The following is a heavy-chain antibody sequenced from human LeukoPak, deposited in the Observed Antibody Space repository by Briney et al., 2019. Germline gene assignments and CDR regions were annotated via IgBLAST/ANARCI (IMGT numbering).Heavy chain of an antibody. CDR2: IIPIFGTA. D-gene: IGHD3-3*01. J-gene: IGHJ6*02. Sequence: SVKVSCKASGGTFSSYAISWVRQAPGQGLEWMGGIIPIFGTANYAQKFQGRVTITADESTSTAYMELSSLRSEDTAVYYCASYTLTITIFGVVSFTRYYYGMDVWGQGTTVTVSS. CDR3: ASYTLTITIFGVVSFTRYYYGMDV. V-gene: IGHV1-69*13. CDR1: GGTFSSYA.